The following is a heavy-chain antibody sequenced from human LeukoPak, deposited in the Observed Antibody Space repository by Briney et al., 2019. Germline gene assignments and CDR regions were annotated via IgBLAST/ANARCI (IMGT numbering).Heavy chain of an antibody. CDR1: GFTFSSYD. V-gene: IGHV3-23*01. CDR3: ANGNRCTSPNCLGYYYFYMDV. D-gene: IGHD2-8*01. CDR2: ITGSGGST. Sequence: PGGSLRLSCAASGFTFSSYDMSWVRQAPGKGLEWVSAITGSGGSTFYADSVKGRFTISRDNSKNTLYLQMNSLRAEDTAVYYCANGNRCTSPNCLGYYYFYMDVWGKGTRSPSP. J-gene: IGHJ6*03.